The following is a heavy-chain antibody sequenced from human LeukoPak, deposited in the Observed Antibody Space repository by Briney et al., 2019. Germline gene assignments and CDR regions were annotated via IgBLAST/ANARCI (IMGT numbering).Heavy chain of an antibody. J-gene: IGHJ4*02. CDR1: GFTFSSYS. V-gene: IGHV3-21*01. CDR3: AREADGTTGPLEMDY. D-gene: IGHD1-1*01. Sequence: GGSLRLSCAASGFTFSSYSMNWVRQAPGKGLEWVSSISSSSYIYYADSVKGRFTISRDNAKNSLYLQMNSLRAEDTAVYYCAREADGTTGPLEMDYWGQGTLVTVSS. CDR2: ISSSSYI.